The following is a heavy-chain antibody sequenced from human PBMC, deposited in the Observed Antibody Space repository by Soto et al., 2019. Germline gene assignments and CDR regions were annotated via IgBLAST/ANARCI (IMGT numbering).Heavy chain of an antibody. CDR3: AKDKLSYSNYDFWFDP. D-gene: IGHD4-4*01. V-gene: IGHV3-30*18. CDR2: ISYDGSNK. Sequence: QVQLVESGGGVVQPGRSLRLSCAASGFTFSSYGMHWVRQAPGKGLEWVAVISYDGSNKYYADSVKGRFTISRDNSKNTLYLQMNSLRAEDTAVYYCAKDKLSYSNYDFWFDPWCQGTLVTVSS. J-gene: IGHJ5*02. CDR1: GFTFSSYG.